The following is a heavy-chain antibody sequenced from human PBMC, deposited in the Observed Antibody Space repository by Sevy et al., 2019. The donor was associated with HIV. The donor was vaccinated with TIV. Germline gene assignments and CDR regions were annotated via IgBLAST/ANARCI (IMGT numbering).Heavy chain of an antibody. D-gene: IGHD3-22*01. V-gene: IGHV3-15*01. Sequence: GGSLRLSCAASGFTFNNAWMSWVRQAPGKGLEWVGRIKSKTDVGTTDYAEPVKGRFTISRDDSKNTLYLQMNSMKTEDTAVYYCTTVAYYYDSGGYRGFDYWGQGTLVTVSS. J-gene: IGHJ4*02. CDR1: GFTFNNAW. CDR2: IKSKTDVGTT. CDR3: TTVAYYYDSGGYRGFDY.